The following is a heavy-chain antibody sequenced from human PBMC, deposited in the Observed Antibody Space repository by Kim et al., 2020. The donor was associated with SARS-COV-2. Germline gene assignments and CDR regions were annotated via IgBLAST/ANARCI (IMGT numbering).Heavy chain of an antibody. V-gene: IGHV3-23*01. CDR1: GFTFSSYA. CDR3: GKGVGASLI. CDR2: ISASARNT. Sequence: GGSLRLSCAASGFTFSSYAMSWVRQAPGKGLEWVSGISASARNTYYTDSVKGRFTISRDISETTLYLQMNSRRVEDTAMYYCGKGVGASLIGGRG. J-gene: IGHJ2*01. D-gene: IGHD3-16*01.